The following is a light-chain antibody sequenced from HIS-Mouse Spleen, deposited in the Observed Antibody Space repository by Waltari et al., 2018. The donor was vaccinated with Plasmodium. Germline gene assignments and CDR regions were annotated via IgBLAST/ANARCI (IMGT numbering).Light chain of an antibody. CDR2: DVS. J-gene: IGLJ1*01. CDR3: SSYTSSSTLYYV. V-gene: IGLV2-14*03. Sequence: QSALTQPASVSGSPGQSITIPCTGTSSDVGGYNYVSWYQQHPGKAPKLMTYDVSNRPSGVSNRFSGSKSGNTASLTISGLQAEDEADYYCSSYTSSSTLYYVFGTGTKVTVL. CDR1: SSDVGGYNY.